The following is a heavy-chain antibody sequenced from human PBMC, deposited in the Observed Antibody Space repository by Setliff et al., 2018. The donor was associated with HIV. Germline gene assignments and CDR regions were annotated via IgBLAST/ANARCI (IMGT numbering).Heavy chain of an antibody. V-gene: IGHV5-51*01. CDR3: ARLTYYYDSSGYYSDNYYMDV. D-gene: IGHD3-22*01. CDR2: IYPGDSDT. Sequence: GESLKISCKGSGYSFTSYWIGWVRQMPGKGLEWMGIIYPGDSDTRYSPSFQGQVTISADKSISTAYLQWSSLKASDTAMYYCARLTYYYDSSGYYSDNYYMDVWGKGTTVTSP. J-gene: IGHJ6*03. CDR1: GYSFTSYW.